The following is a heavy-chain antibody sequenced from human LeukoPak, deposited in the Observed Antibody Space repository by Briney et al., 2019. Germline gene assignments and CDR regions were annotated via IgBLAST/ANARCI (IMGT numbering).Heavy chain of an antibody. D-gene: IGHD6-13*01. CDR2: ISGSSSYI. Sequence: GGSLRLSCAASGFTFSSYSMNWVRQAPGKGLEWVSSISGSSSYIYYADSVKGRFTISRDNAKNSLYLQMNSLRAEDTAVYYCARLAAAYHFDYWGQGTLVTVSS. CDR1: GFTFSSYS. J-gene: IGHJ4*02. CDR3: ARLAAAYHFDY. V-gene: IGHV3-21*01.